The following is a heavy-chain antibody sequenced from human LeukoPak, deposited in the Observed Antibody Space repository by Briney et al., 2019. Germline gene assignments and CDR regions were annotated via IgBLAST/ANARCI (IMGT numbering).Heavy chain of an antibody. Sequence: SETLSLTCAVYGGSFSGYYWSWIRQPPGKGLEWIGSIYYSGSTYYNPSLKSRVTISVDTSKNQFSLKLSSVTAADTAVYYCARVLLVVVFDYWGQGTLVTVSS. CDR3: ARVLLVVVFDY. V-gene: IGHV4-34*01. D-gene: IGHD3-22*01. CDR1: GGSFSGYY. J-gene: IGHJ4*02. CDR2: IYYSGST.